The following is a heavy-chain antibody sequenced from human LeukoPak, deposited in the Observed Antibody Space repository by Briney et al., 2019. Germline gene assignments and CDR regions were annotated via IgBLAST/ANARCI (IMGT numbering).Heavy chain of an antibody. CDR1: GGTFSSYA. V-gene: IGHV1-69*05. D-gene: IGHD3-9*01. Sequence: GASVKVSCKASGGTFSSYAISWVRQAPGQELEWMGGIIPIFGTANYAQKFQGRVTITTDESTSTAYMELSSLRSEDTAVYYCARDSDPETGRYAFDIWGQGTMVTVSS. J-gene: IGHJ3*02. CDR2: IIPIFGTA. CDR3: ARDSDPETGRYAFDI.